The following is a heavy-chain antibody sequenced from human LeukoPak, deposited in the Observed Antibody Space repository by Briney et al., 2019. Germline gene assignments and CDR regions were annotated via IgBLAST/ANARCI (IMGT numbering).Heavy chain of an antibody. CDR3: ARHYCSGPKCYFIDY. J-gene: IGHJ4*02. V-gene: IGHV3-48*04. CDR2: ITSSSTV. Sequence: QTGGSLRLSCAASGFTFSNYSMNWVRQAPGKGLEWVSYITSSSTVYYAGSVKGRFTISRDNAKNSLFLQMNSLRAEDTAVYYCARHYCSGPKCYFIDYWGQGALVTVSS. CDR1: GFTFSNYS. D-gene: IGHD2-15*01.